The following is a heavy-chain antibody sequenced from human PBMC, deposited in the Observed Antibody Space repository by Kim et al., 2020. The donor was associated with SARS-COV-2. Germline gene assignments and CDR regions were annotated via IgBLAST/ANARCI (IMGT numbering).Heavy chain of an antibody. D-gene: IGHD5-18*01. J-gene: IGHJ5*02. Sequence: KGRFTISRENAKNSLYLQMNSLRAGDTAVYYCARGGSGYSYGYVQNWFDPWGQGTLVTVSS. CDR3: ARGGSGYSYGYVQNWFDP. V-gene: IGHV3-13*01.